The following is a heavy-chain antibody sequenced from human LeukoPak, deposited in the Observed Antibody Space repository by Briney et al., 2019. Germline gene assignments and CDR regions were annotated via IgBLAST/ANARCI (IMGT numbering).Heavy chain of an antibody. D-gene: IGHD1-26*01. V-gene: IGHV3-48*03. Sequence: PGGSLRLSCVASGLTFSSYEVNWVRQAPGKGLEWVSYISTSGDSMYYADSVKGRFTISRDNVKNSLFLQMNSLRAEDTAVYYCARGSGFVFDYWGQGTLVTVSA. CDR3: ARGSGFVFDY. J-gene: IGHJ4*02. CDR1: GLTFSSYE. CDR2: ISTSGDSM.